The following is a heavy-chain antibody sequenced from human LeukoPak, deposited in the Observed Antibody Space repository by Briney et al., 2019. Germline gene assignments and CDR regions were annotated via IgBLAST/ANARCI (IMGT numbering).Heavy chain of an antibody. V-gene: IGHV4-39*01. CDR1: GGSISSSSYY. D-gene: IGHD3-10*01. J-gene: IGHJ4*02. Sequence: SETLSLTCTVSGGSISSSSYYWGWIRQPPGKGLEWIGSIYYSGSTYYNPSLKSRVTISVDKSKNQFSLKLSSVTAADTAVYYCASAFGELSPTDYWGQGTLVTVSS. CDR2: IYYSGST. CDR3: ASAFGELSPTDY.